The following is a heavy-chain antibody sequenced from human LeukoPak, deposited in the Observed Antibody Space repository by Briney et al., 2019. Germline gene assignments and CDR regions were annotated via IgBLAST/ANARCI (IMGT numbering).Heavy chain of an antibody. CDR2: MNPNSGDT. CDR3: ARGTVCGSGGKCSGSWYYDY. J-gene: IGHJ4*02. V-gene: IGHV1-8*01. D-gene: IGHD6-13*01. CDR1: GYTFTSND. Sequence: ASVKVSCKASGYTFTSNDINWVRQAPGQGLEWMGWMNPNSGDTGYAQKFQGRVAMTRNTSISTAYMELSGLRSEDTAVYYCARGTVCGSGGKCSGSWYYDYWGQGTLVTVSS.